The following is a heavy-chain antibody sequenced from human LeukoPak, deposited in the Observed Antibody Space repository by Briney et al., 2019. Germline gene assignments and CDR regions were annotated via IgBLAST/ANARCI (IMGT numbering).Heavy chain of an antibody. Sequence: SETLSLTCTVSGGSISSDYWSWIRQPPGKGLESIGYIYYSGSTNCNPSLKSRVTMSVDTSNKQFSLTLSSVTAADTAVYYCARRGREMGTIRAFDIWGQGTMVTVSS. D-gene: IGHD5-24*01. CDR3: ARRGREMGTIRAFDI. CDR2: IYYSGST. CDR1: GGSISSDY. V-gene: IGHV4-59*08. J-gene: IGHJ3*02.